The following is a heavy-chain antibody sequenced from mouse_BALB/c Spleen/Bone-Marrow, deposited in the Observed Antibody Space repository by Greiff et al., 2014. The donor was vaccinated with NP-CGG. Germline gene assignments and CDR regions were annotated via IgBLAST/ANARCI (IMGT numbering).Heavy chain of an antibody. D-gene: IGHD2-1*01. CDR2: IHYSGST. J-gene: IGHJ3*01. Sequence: VQLQQSGPDLVKPSQSLSLTCTVTGYSITSGYSWHWIRQFPGNKLKWMGYIHYSGSTNYNPSLKSRISITRDTSKNQFFLQLNSVTTEDTATYYCARREGNHAAWFAYWGQGTLVTVSA. V-gene: IGHV3-1*02. CDR1: GYSITSGYS. CDR3: ARREGNHAAWFAY.